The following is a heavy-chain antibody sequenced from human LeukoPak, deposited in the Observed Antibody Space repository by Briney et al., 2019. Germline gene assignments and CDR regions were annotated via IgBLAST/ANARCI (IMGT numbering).Heavy chain of an antibody. CDR2: IIPILGIA. Sequence: ASVKVSCKASGGTFSSYAISWVRQAPGQGLEWMGRIIPILGIANYAQKFQGRVTITADESTSTAYMELSSLRSEDTAVYYCARDMAVYYGSGIAFDPWGQGTLVTVSS. D-gene: IGHD3-10*01. CDR3: ARDMAVYYGSGIAFDP. J-gene: IGHJ5*02. V-gene: IGHV1-69*04. CDR1: GGTFSSYA.